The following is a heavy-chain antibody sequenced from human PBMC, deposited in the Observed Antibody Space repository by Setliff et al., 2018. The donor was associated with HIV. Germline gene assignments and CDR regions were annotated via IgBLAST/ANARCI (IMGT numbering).Heavy chain of an antibody. CDR3: ARAIYSGYYYREFDY. Sequence: PGGSLRLSCAVSGFTFRSYEMSWVRQAPGKGLEWISYINSRGDSDHYADSVKGRFTISRDNAKSSLSLQMHNLRAEDTAMYYCARAIYSGYYYREFDYWGQGTLVTVSS. CDR1: GFTFRSYE. J-gene: IGHJ4*02. V-gene: IGHV3-48*03. D-gene: IGHD5-12*01. CDR2: INSRGDSD.